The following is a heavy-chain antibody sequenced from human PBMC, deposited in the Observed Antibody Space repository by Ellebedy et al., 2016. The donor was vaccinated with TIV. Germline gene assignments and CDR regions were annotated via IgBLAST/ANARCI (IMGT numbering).Heavy chain of an antibody. CDR2: ISGSGGST. Sequence: GESLKISCAASGFTFSSYAMSWVRQAPGKGLEWVSAISGSGGSTYYADSVKGRFTISRDNSKNTLYLQMNSLRAEDTAVYYCAKDRAVLRFLEWPLDYWGQGTLVTVSS. D-gene: IGHD3-3*01. CDR1: GFTFSSYA. J-gene: IGHJ4*02. V-gene: IGHV3-23*01. CDR3: AKDRAVLRFLEWPLDY.